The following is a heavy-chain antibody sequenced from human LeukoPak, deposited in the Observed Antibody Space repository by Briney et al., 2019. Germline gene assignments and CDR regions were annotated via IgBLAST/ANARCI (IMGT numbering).Heavy chain of an antibody. CDR3: ARDQVRRPITVAGIINSFDY. CDR1: GYTFTGYY. D-gene: IGHD6-19*01. CDR2: INPNSGGT. V-gene: IGHV1-2*02. J-gene: IGHJ4*02. Sequence: ASVKVSCKASGYTFTGYYMHWVRQAPGQGLEWMGWINPNSGGTNYAQKFQGRVTMTRDTSISTAYMELSRLRSDDTAVYYCARDQVRRPITVAGIINSFDYWGQGTLVTVSS.